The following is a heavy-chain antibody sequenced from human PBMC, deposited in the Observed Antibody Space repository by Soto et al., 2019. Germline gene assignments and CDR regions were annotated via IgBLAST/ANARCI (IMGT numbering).Heavy chain of an antibody. J-gene: IGHJ6*03. V-gene: IGHV6-1*01. CDR3: ARGSWDDVSGHYYMDV. D-gene: IGHD5-12*01. CDR1: GDSVSSNSAG. CDR2: TYYKSKWFN. Sequence: PSQTLSLTCAISGDSVSSNSAGWNWVRQTPSRGLEWLGRTYYKSKWFNNYAVSVKSRITINPDTSQNQFSLHLDSVTPEDTAVYFCARGSWDDVSGHYYMDVWGKGTKVTVSS.